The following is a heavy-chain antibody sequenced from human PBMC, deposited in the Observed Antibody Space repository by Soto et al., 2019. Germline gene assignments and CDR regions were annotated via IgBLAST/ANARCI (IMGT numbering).Heavy chain of an antibody. V-gene: IGHV4-59*01. D-gene: IGHD6-13*01. Sequence: SETLSLTCTVSGGSISSNYCTWIRQPPGKGLEWIGYVYNSGSTNYNPSLKSRVTISEDTSKSQFSLKVNSMTAADTAVYYCARYRREAVAGYTLDNWGQGMLVTVSS. J-gene: IGHJ4*02. CDR2: VYNSGST. CDR1: GGSISSNY. CDR3: ARYRREAVAGYTLDN.